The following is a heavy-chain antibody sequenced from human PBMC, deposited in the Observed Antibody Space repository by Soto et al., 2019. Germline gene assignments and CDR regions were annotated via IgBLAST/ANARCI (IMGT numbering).Heavy chain of an antibody. J-gene: IGHJ4*02. Sequence: PSETLSLTCAVSGGSISSGGYSWSWIRQPPGKGLEWIGYIYHSGSTYYNPSLKSRVTISVDRSKNQFSLNLSSVTAADTAVYYCARHLPYCGGECYSLDHWGQGTLVTVSS. CDR3: ARHLPYCGGECYSLDH. V-gene: IGHV4-30-2*01. CDR2: IYHSGST. CDR1: GGSISSGGYS. D-gene: IGHD2-21*01.